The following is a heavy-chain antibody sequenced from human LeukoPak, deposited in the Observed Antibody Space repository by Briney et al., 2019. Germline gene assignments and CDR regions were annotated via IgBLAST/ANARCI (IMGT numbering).Heavy chain of an antibody. CDR2: IYYTGST. Sequence: SETLSLTCTISGGSVSDYYWSWIRQSPGKGLEWIGYIYYTGSTSYNPSLKSRVTISADTSKNQFSLKLSSVTAADTAVYYCARGRSRGAFDIWGQGTMVTVSS. CDR1: GGSVSDYY. J-gene: IGHJ3*02. D-gene: IGHD3-10*01. CDR3: ARGRSRGAFDI. V-gene: IGHV4-59*02.